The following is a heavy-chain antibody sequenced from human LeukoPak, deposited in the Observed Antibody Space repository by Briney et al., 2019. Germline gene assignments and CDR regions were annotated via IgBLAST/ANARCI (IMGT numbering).Heavy chain of an antibody. J-gene: IGHJ4*02. V-gene: IGHV3-11*04. CDR3: ARVSRGDYLGAFDY. CDR1: GFTFSDYF. Sequence: PGGSLRLSCAASGFTFSDYFMGWIRQAPGKGLEWVSYITDNGRKTYYADSVKGRFTISRDNAKYSLHLQINRLRDEDTAVYYCARVSRGDYLGAFDYWGQGTLVTVSS. CDR2: ITDNGRKT. D-gene: IGHD4-17*01.